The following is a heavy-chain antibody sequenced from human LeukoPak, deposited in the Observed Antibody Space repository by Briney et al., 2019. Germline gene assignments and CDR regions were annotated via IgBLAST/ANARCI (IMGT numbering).Heavy chain of an antibody. CDR1: GGSFSGYY. J-gene: IGHJ5*02. CDR2: INHRGST. CDR3: ARGLGIAAAGTWLAGYNWFDP. V-gene: IGHV4-34*01. D-gene: IGHD6-13*01. Sequence: SETLSHTCAVYGGSFSGYYWSWIRQPPGKGLEWIGEINHRGSTNYNPSLKSRVTISVDTAKNQFSLKLSSVTAADTAVYYCARGLGIAAAGTWLAGYNWFDPWGQGTLVTVSS.